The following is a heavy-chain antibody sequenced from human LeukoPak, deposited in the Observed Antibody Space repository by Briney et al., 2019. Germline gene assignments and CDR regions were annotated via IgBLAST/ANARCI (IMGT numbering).Heavy chain of an antibody. V-gene: IGHV4-34*01. CDR1: GGSFSGYY. CDR2: INHSGST. D-gene: IGHD3-10*01. J-gene: IGHJ4*02. Sequence: SETLSLTCAVYGGSFSGYYWSWIRQPPGKGLEWIGEINHSGSTNYNPSLKSRVTISVDTSKNQFSLKLSSVTAADTAVYCCAGGLWFGVVYAEDYWGQGTLVTVSS. CDR3: AGGLWFGVVYAEDY.